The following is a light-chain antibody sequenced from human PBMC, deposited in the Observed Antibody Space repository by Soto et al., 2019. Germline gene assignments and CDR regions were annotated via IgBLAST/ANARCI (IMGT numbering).Light chain of an antibody. V-gene: IGKV3-20*01. CDR1: QTVSSSY. CDR2: GAS. J-gene: IGKJ4*01. CDR3: QQYGTSVT. Sequence: EIVLTQSPGTLSLSPGERATLPCRASQTVSSSYLAWYQQKPGQAPRLLIYGASNRATGVPDRFSGSGSGTDFTLTISRLEPEDFAVYFCQQYGTSVTFGAGTKVEIK.